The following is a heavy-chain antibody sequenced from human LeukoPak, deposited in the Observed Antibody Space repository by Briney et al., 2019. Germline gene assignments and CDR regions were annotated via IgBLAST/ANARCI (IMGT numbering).Heavy chain of an antibody. J-gene: IGHJ4*02. CDR2: IYYSGST. Sequence: SETLSLTCTVSGGSISSYYWSWIRQPPGKGLEWIGYIYYSGSTNYNPSLKSRVTISVDTSKDQFSLKLSSVTAADTAVYYCARVVAYDFWSGYFDYWGQGTLVTVSS. CDR1: GGSISSYY. CDR3: ARVVAYDFWSGYFDY. D-gene: IGHD3-3*01. V-gene: IGHV4-59*12.